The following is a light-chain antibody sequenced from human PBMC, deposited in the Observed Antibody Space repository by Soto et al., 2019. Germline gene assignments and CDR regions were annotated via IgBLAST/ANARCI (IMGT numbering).Light chain of an antibody. CDR1: RSNIGSNY. CDR3: AAWDDSLSGFYV. V-gene: IGLV1-47*01. CDR2: RNN. J-gene: IGLJ1*01. Sequence: QSALTQPPSASGTPGQRVTISCTGSRSNIGSNYVYWYQQLPGTAPKLLIYRNNQRPSGVPDRFSGSKSGTSASLAISGLRSEDEADSYCAAWDDSLSGFYVFGTGTKVTAL.